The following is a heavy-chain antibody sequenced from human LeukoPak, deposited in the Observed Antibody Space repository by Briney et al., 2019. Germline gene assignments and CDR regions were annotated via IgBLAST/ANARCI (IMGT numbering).Heavy chain of an antibody. J-gene: IGHJ5*02. CDR2: ISSSSSYI. Sequence: GGSLRLSCAASGFTFSSYSMNWVRQAPGKGLEWVSSISSSSSYIYYADSVKGRFTISRDNAKNTLYLQMNSLRAEDTAVYYCAKGTRGVAAMWFDPWGQGTLVTVSS. D-gene: IGHD2-15*01. CDR1: GFTFSSYS. CDR3: AKGTRGVAAMWFDP. V-gene: IGHV3-21*04.